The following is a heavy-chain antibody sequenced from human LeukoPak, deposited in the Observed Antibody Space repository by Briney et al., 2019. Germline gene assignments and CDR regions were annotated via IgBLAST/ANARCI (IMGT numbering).Heavy chain of an antibody. V-gene: IGHV1-2*02. CDR1: GYTFTGYY. CDR2: INPNTGGT. D-gene: IGHD1-26*01. Sequence: GASVKVSCKASGYTFTGYYIHWVRQAPGQGLEWMGCINPNTGGTNYAQKFQGRVTMTRDTSISTAYMELSSLRSDDTAVYYCARGDSGNYYNRRAGGDYWGQGTLVTVSS. CDR3: ARGDSGNYYNRRAGGDY. J-gene: IGHJ4*02.